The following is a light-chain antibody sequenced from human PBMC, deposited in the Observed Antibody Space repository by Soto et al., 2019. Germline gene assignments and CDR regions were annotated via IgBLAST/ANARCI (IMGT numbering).Light chain of an antibody. CDR1: QGIRND. J-gene: IGKJ2*01. Sequence: DIQMTQSPSSLSASVGDRVTITCRASQGIRNDLGWFQQKPGKAPERLIYPASTLHGGATSSFSVSGSWTEFTPAITGLQPDDVAQYDCQQHYSHPFTVGRGTKLESK. V-gene: IGKV1-17*01. CDR3: QQHYSHPFT. CDR2: PAS.